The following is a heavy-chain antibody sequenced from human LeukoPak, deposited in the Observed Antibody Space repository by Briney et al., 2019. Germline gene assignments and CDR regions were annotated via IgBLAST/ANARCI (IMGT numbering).Heavy chain of an antibody. J-gene: IGHJ4*02. CDR1: GFTFSSYW. CDR2: INSDGSST. CDR3: ARVGLYYYGSGSISRFDY. D-gene: IGHD3-10*01. Sequence: GGSLRLSCAASGFTFSSYWMHWVRQAPGKGLVWVSRINSDGSSTSYADSVKGRFTISRDNAKNTLYLQMNSLRAEDTAVYYCARVGLYYYGSGSISRFDYWGQGTLVTVSS. V-gene: IGHV3-74*01.